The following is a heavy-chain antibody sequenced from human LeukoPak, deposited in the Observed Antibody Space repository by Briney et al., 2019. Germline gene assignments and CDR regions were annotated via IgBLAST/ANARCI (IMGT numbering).Heavy chain of an antibody. Sequence: GGSLRLSCAAPGFTVSSNYMSWVRQAPGKGLEWVSSISSSSSYIYYADSVKGRFTISRDNAKNSLYLQMNSLRAEDTAVYYCARGFLGYNSGWPGPWGQGTLVTVSS. V-gene: IGHV3-21*01. CDR1: GFTVSSNY. D-gene: IGHD6-19*01. CDR2: ISSSSSYI. CDR3: ARGFLGYNSGWPGP. J-gene: IGHJ5*02.